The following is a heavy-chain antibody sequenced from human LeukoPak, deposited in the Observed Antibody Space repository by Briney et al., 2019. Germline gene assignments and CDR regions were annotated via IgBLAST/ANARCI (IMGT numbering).Heavy chain of an antibody. D-gene: IGHD3-22*01. Sequence: GSLRLSCAASGFTFSSYSMNWVRQAPGKGLEWVSSISSSSSYIYYADSVKGRFTISRDNAKNSLYLQMNSLRAEDTAVYYCASGLLDSSGYFLNYWGQGTLVTVSS. CDR1: GFTFSSYS. J-gene: IGHJ4*02. CDR2: ISSSSSYI. CDR3: ASGLLDSSGYFLNY. V-gene: IGHV3-21*04.